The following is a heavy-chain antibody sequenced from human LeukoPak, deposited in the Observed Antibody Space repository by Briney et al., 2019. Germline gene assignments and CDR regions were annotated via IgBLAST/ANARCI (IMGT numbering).Heavy chain of an antibody. CDR1: GGSLSSYY. CDR2: IYYSGST. J-gene: IGHJ4*02. V-gene: IGHV4-59*01. D-gene: IGHD2-2*01. CDR3: ARDLRGSSCYDY. Sequence: PSETLSLTCTVSGGSLSSYYWSWIRQPPGKGLEWIGYIYYSGSTSYNPSLKGRVTISVDTSKNQFSLKLSSVTAADTALYYCARDLRGSSCYDYWGQGTLVTVSS.